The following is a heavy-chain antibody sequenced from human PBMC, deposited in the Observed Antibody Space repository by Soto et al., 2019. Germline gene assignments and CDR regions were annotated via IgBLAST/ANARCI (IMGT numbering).Heavy chain of an antibody. Sequence: SETLSLTCTVSGGSISSSSYYWGWIRQPPGMGREWIGSIYYSGSTYYNPSLKSRVPISVATSKDQFSLKLSSVTAADTAVYYCARAQPIEYYGKFLVLSYYFDYWGQGTLVTVSS. CDR3: ARAQPIEYYGKFLVLSYYFDY. CDR2: IYYSGST. D-gene: IGHD3-10*01. J-gene: IGHJ4*02. V-gene: IGHV4-39*01. CDR1: GGSISSSSYY.